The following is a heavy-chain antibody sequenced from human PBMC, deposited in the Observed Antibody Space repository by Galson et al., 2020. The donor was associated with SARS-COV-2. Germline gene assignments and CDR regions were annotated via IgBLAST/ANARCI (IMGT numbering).Heavy chain of an antibody. CDR2: IKSGGDT. Sequence: SETLSLTCAVYGGSFSGYSWTWIRQAPGKGLEWIGAIKSGGDTHYSPCLSSRVTLSVDTSRNQFSLKLTSVSAADTALYFCARARQGVVPSPGLGLGPFYSDYDMDVWGKGTTVIVSS. CDR3: ARARQGVVPSPGLGLGPFYSDYDMDV. J-gene: IGHJ6*03. D-gene: IGHD3-16*01. CDR1: GGSFSGYS. V-gene: IGHV4-34*01.